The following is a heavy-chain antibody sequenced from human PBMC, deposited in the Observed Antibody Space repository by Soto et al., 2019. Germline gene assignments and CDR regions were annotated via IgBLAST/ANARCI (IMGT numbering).Heavy chain of an antibody. Sequence: GGSLRLSCAASGFSFNTYWMTWVRQAPVRGLEWVANIKQDGSEEYSVDSVKGRFTVSRDNAKNSVYLQMNSLSAEETAVYYCARNRDYSLDYWGQGTLLTFSS. CDR3: ARNRDYSLDY. CDR2: IKQDGSEE. CDR1: GFSFNTYW. J-gene: IGHJ4*02. V-gene: IGHV3-7*03. D-gene: IGHD4-4*01.